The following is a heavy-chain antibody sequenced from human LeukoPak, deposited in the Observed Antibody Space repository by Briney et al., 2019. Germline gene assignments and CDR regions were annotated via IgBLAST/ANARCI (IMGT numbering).Heavy chain of an antibody. J-gene: IGHJ6*02. D-gene: IGHD5-12*01. Sequence: GGSLRLSCAASGFTFSSYAMSWVRQAPGKGLEWVSAISGSGGSTYYADSVKGRFTISRDNSKNTLYLQMNSLRAEDTAVYYCARASGYDWDYYYGMDVWGQGTTVTVSS. V-gene: IGHV3-23*01. CDR1: GFTFSSYA. CDR2: ISGSGGST. CDR3: ARASGYDWDYYYGMDV.